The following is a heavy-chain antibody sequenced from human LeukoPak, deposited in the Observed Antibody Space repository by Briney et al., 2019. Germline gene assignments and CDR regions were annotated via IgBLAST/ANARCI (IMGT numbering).Heavy chain of an antibody. D-gene: IGHD5-18*01. Sequence: SGTLSLTCAVSGGSISSSNWWSWVRQPPGKGLEWIGEIYHSGSTNYNPSLKSRVTISVDKSKNQFSLKLGSVTAADTAVYYCARGRYSYGYHYYYYMDVWGKGTTVTVSS. CDR3: ARGRYSYGYHYYYYMDV. V-gene: IGHV4-4*02. CDR2: IYHSGST. J-gene: IGHJ6*03. CDR1: GGSISSSNW.